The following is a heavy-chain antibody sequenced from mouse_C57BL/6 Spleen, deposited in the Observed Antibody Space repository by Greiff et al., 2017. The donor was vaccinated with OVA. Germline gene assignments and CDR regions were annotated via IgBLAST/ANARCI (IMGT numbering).Heavy chain of an antibody. V-gene: IGHV1-69*01. D-gene: IGHD4-1*01. CDR1: GYTFTSYW. CDR2: IDPSDSYT. CDR3: ARRLTGLDY. Sequence: QVQLQQPGAELVMPGASVKLSCKASGYTFTSYWMHWVKQRPGQGLEWIGEIDPSDSYTNYNQKFKGKSTLTVDKSSSTAYMQLSSLTSEDSAVYYCARRLTGLDYWGQGTTLTVSS. J-gene: IGHJ2*01.